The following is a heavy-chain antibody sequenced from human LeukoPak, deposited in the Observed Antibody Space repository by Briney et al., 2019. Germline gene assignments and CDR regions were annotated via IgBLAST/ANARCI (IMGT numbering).Heavy chain of an antibody. J-gene: IGHJ4*02. CDR3: ARSRQGSITMVRGVIIGGPHDY. V-gene: IGHV3-53*01. CDR2: IYSGTI. CDR1: GFTVSSNS. D-gene: IGHD3-10*01. Sequence: GGSLRLSCTVSGFTVSSNSMGWVRQAPGKGLEWVSFIYSGTIHYSDSVKGRFTISRDNSKNTLYLQMNSLRAEDTAVYYCARSRQGSITMVRGVIIGGPHDYWGQGTLVTVSS.